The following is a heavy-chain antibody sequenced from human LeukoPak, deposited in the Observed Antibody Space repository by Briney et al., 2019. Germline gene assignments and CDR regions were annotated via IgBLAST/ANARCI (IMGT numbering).Heavy chain of an antibody. CDR3: ARQIASAGTAGFDF. D-gene: IGHD6-13*01. V-gene: IGHV4-4*07. Sequence: SETLSLTCTVSGGSISNYWSWIRQPAGKGLEWIGRIYSTGSTNYNPSLKSRVTMSVDTSKNKFSLRLRSVTAADTAVYYCARQIASAGTAGFDFWGQGALVTVPS. CDR2: IYSTGST. CDR1: GGSISNY. J-gene: IGHJ4*02.